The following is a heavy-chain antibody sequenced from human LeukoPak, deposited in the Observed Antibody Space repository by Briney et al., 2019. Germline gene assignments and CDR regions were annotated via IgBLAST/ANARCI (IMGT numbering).Heavy chain of an antibody. V-gene: IGHV4-59*01. CDR3: ARGGGLNHYYYYMDV. Sequence: SETLSLTCTVSGGSITSYYWSWIRQPPGKGLEWIGYIYYSGSTNYNPSLKSRVTISVDTSKNQFSLKLSSVTAADTAVYYCARGGGLNHYYYYMDVWGKGTTVTISS. J-gene: IGHJ6*03. CDR1: GGSITSYY. CDR2: IYYSGST. D-gene: IGHD3-16*01.